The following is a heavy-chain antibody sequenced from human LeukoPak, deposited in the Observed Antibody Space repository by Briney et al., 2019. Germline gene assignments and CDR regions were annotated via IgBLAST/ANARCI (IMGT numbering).Heavy chain of an antibody. CDR1: GFTFSSYA. CDR3: AREISRYYDSSGYLLRGAFDI. J-gene: IGHJ3*02. D-gene: IGHD3-22*01. V-gene: IGHV3-30*01. CDR2: ISYDGSNK. Sequence: PGRSLRLSCAASGFTFSSYAMQWVRQAPGKGLEWVAVISYDGSNKYYADSVKGRFTISRDNSKNTLYLQMNSLRAEDTAVYYCAREISRYYDSSGYLLRGAFDIWGQGTMVTVSS.